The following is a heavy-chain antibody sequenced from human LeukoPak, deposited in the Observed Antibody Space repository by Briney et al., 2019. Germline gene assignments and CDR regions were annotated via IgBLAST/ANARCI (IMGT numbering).Heavy chain of an antibody. CDR3: ARGGQVAAASPFDY. Sequence: SETLSLTCAVYGGSFSGYYWSWLRQPPGKGLEWIGEINHIGSTNYNPSLKSRVTISVDTSKNQFSLKLSSVTAADTAVYYCARGGQVAAASPFDYWGQGTLVTVSS. J-gene: IGHJ4*02. CDR1: GGSFSGYY. CDR2: INHIGST. D-gene: IGHD6-13*01. V-gene: IGHV4-34*01.